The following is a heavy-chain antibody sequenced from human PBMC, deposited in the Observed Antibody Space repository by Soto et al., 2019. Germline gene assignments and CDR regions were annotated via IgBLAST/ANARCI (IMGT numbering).Heavy chain of an antibody. V-gene: IGHV5-51*01. CDR2: IYPGDSDT. D-gene: IGHD3-22*01. J-gene: IGHJ4*02. CDR3: ARHGLTYDSSGDYEIDY. CDR1: GYSFTSYW. Sequence: PGESLEISCKGSGYSFTSYWIGWVRQMPGKGLEWMGIIYPGDSDTRYSPSFQGQVTISADKSISTAYLQWSSLKASDTAMYYCARHGLTYDSSGDYEIDYWGQGTRVTVSS.